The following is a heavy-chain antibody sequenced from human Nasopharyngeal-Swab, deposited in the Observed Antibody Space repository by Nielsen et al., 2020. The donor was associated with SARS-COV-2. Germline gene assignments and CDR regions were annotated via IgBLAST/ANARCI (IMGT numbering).Heavy chain of an antibody. CDR3: ARGRDSFNL. V-gene: IGHV3-72*01. J-gene: IGHJ3*01. CDR2: IRSKANSHTT. CDR1: GFSFSDYR. Sequence: GGSLRLSCAASGFSFSDYRMDWVRPAPGKGLEWVGRIRSKANSHTTEYAASVKGRFIVPRDDSTNSLYPQMKSLETEDTAVYYWARGRDSFNLWGQGTMVTVSS.